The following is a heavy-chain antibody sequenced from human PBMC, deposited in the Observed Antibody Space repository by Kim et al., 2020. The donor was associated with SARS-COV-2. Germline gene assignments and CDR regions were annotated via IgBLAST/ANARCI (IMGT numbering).Heavy chain of an antibody. Sequence: SVKVSCKASGGTFSSYAISWVRQAPGQGLEWMGGIIPIFGTANYAQKFQGRVTITADESTSTAYMELSSLRSEDTAVYYCASEKATQQLSVAGFDPWGQGTLVTVSS. D-gene: IGHD6-13*01. CDR3: ASEKATQQLSVAGFDP. CDR1: GGTFSSYA. CDR2: IIPIFGTA. J-gene: IGHJ5*02. V-gene: IGHV1-69*13.